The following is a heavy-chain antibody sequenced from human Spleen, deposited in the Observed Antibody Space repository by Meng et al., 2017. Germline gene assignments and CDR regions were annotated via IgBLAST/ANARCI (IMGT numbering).Heavy chain of an antibody. V-gene: IGHV3-66*02. CDR3: ARDGDSGYDFYFDY. D-gene: IGHD5-12*01. CDR2: IYRDGST. J-gene: IGHJ4*02. CDR1: GFTVSSDY. Sequence: GGSLRLSCAASGFTVSSDYMNWVRQAPGRGLEWPSLIYRDGSTKYADSVRGRFTITRDNSKNTVYLQMNSLRPEDTAVYYCARDGDSGYDFYFDYWGQGTLVTVAS.